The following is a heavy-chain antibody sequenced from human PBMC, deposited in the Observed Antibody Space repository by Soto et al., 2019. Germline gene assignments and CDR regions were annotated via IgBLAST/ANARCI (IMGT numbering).Heavy chain of an antibody. Sequence: SVKVSCKASGFTFTNSAVQWVRQARGQRLEWIGWIVVGSGNTNYAQKFQERVTMTTDTSTSTAYMELRSLRSDDTAVYYCARSWELPSDRFDYWGQGTLVTVSS. CDR3: ARSWELPSDRFDY. V-gene: IGHV1-58*01. D-gene: IGHD1-26*01. CDR2: IVVGSGNT. J-gene: IGHJ4*02. CDR1: GFTFTNSA.